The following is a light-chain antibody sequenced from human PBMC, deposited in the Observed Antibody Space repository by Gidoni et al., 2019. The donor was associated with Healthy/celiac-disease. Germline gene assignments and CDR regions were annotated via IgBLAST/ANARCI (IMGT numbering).Light chain of an antibody. Sequence: EIVLTQSPGTLSLSPGERATISCRASQSVSSSYVAWYQQKPGQAPRLLIYGASSRATGIPDRFSGSGSGTDFTLTISRLEPEDFAVYYCQQYGRSPPTFGGGTKVETK. CDR2: GAS. J-gene: IGKJ4*01. V-gene: IGKV3-20*01. CDR3: QQYGRSPPT. CDR1: QSVSSSY.